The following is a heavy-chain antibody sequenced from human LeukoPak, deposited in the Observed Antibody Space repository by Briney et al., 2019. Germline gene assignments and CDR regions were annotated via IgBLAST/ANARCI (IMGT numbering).Heavy chain of an antibody. CDR1: GFTFSGYG. CDR3: ATPPTVTRNY. Sequence: PGGSLRLSCAASGFTFSGYGMHWVRQAPGKGLEWVAFIRYDESNKYYADSVRGRFTISRDNSKNTLYLQMDSLRAEDTAVYYCATPPTVTRNYWGQGTLVTVSS. V-gene: IGHV3-30*02. J-gene: IGHJ4*02. D-gene: IGHD4-17*01. CDR2: IRYDESNK.